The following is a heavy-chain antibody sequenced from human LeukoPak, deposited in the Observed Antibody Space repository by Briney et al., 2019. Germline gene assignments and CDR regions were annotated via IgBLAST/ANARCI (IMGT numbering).Heavy chain of an antibody. CDR1: GGTFSSYA. CDR2: IIPILGIA. D-gene: IGHD3-22*01. Sequence: ASVKVSCKASGGTFSSYAISWVRQAPGQGLEWMGRIIPILGIANYAQKFQGRVTITADKSTSTVYMELSSLRSEDTAVYYCASTTYYYDSSGSLGMDVWGQGTTVTVSS. CDR3: ASTTYYYDSSGSLGMDV. J-gene: IGHJ6*02. V-gene: IGHV1-69*04.